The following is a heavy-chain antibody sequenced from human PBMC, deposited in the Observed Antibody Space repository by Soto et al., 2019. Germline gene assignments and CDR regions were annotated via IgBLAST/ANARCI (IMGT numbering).Heavy chain of an antibody. Sequence: SETLSLTCTVSGGSISRGGYYWSWIRQPPGKGLEWIGYIYYSGSTNYNPSLKSRVTISVDTSKNQFSLKLSSVTAADTAVYYCARTLGYYGSGSSPYFDYWGQGTLVTVS. V-gene: IGHV4-61*08. CDR1: GGSISRGGYY. J-gene: IGHJ4*02. CDR3: ARTLGYYGSGSSPYFDY. D-gene: IGHD3-10*01. CDR2: IYYSGST.